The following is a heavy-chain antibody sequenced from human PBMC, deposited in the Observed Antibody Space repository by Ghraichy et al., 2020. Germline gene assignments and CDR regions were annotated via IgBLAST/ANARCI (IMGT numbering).Heavy chain of an antibody. Sequence: GGSLRLSCAASGFIFSSFNMNWVRQAPGKGLEWVANVNQDGSEKSYVESVRGRFTISRDNPKKSLYLQMNSLRVEDTAVYYCARWGNGNRDYWGQGTLVTVSS. CDR2: VNQDGSEK. V-gene: IGHV3-7*01. D-gene: IGHD7-27*01. CDR3: ARWGNGNRDY. J-gene: IGHJ4*02. CDR1: GFIFSSFN.